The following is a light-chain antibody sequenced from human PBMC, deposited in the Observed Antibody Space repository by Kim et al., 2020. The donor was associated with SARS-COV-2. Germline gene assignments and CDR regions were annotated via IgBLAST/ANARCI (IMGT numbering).Light chain of an antibody. CDR3: QQYNSYPPT. CDR1: QVISGS. V-gene: IGKV1D-16*01. Sequence: SASLRAIVTIPGPARQVISGSLASYQPQPEKAPKSLIYAASSLQSGVPSRFSGSGSGTDFPLTITSMQPEDFATYYCQQYNSYPPTFGQGTKLEI. CDR2: AAS. J-gene: IGKJ2*01.